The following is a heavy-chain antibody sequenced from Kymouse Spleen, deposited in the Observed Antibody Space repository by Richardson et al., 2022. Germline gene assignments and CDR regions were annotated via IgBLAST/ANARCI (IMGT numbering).Heavy chain of an antibody. J-gene: IGHJ4*02. CDR3: AKDRRLVQTT. Sequence: EVQLVESGGGLVQPGRSLRLSCAASGFTFDDYAMHWVRQAPGKGLEWVSGISWNSGSIGYADSVKGRFTISRDNAKNSLYLQMNSLRAEDTALYYCAKDRRLVQTTGAREPWSPSPQ. CDR2: ISWNSGSI. D-gene: IGHD6-19*01. V-gene: IGHV3-9*01. CDR1: GFTFDDYA.